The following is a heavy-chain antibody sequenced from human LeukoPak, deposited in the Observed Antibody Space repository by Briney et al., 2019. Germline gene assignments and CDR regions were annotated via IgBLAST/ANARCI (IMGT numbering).Heavy chain of an antibody. CDR1: GYTFTSYG. D-gene: IGHD2-2*01. J-gene: IGHJ4*02. V-gene: IGHV1-18*01. Sequence: ASVKVSCKASGYTFTSYGISWVRQAPGQGLEWMGWISAYNGNTNYVQKLQGRVTMTTDTSTSTAYMELRSLRSDDTAVYYCARDLGYCSSTSCYGFDYWGQGTLVTVSS. CDR2: ISAYNGNT. CDR3: ARDLGYCSSTSCYGFDY.